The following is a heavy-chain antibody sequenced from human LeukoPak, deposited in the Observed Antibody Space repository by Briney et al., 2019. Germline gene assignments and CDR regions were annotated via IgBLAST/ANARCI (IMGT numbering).Heavy chain of an antibody. J-gene: IGHJ4*02. CDR2: ISGSGGST. Sequence: GGSLGLPCAASGFTFGSYAMYWVRQAPGKGLKWVSGISGSGGSTFYADSVKGRFTISRDNSENTVYLQMNSLRAEDTAIYYCAKGVEMATITVGDYFDYWGQGTPVTVSS. D-gene: IGHD5-24*01. CDR3: AKGVEMATITVGDYFDY. V-gene: IGHV3-23*01. CDR1: GFTFGSYA.